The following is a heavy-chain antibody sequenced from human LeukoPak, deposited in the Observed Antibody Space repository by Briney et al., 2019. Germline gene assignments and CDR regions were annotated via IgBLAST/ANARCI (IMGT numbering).Heavy chain of an antibody. CDR1: GFTFGSYA. D-gene: IGHD6-13*01. Sequence: GGSLRLSCAASGFTFGSYAMNWVRQAPGKGLERVSVISDSGGRTYYADSVKGRFTISRDNSKNTLFLQMSSLRAEDTAVYYCAESIAANGTVYWGQGTQVTVSS. J-gene: IGHJ4*02. V-gene: IGHV3-23*01. CDR2: ISDSGGRT. CDR3: AESIAANGTVY.